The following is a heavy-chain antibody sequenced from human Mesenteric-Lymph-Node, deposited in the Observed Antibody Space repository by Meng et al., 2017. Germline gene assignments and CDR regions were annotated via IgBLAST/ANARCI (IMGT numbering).Heavy chain of an antibody. CDR1: GFTFSNAW. V-gene: IGHV3-74*02. J-gene: IGHJ4*02. Sequence: EVRLGGSGGGLVKPGGSLRHSCVASGFTFSNAWMSWVRQAPGKGLEWVSGISSDGTTTNYADSVKGRFTISRDNAKNTLYLQMNSLRAEDTAVYYCARVVIAAAGTSFDYWGQGTLVTVSS. CDR2: ISSDGTTT. CDR3: ARVVIAAAGTSFDY. D-gene: IGHD6-13*01.